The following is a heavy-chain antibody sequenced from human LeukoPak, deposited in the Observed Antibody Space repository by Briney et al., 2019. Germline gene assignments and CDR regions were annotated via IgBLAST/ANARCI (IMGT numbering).Heavy chain of an antibody. D-gene: IGHD6-13*01. J-gene: IGHJ5*02. CDR1: GFTFSGSS. CDR2: IRTKANTYAT. V-gene: IGHV3-73*01. Sequence: PGGSLRLSCAASGFTFSGSSIHWVCQASGKGLEWVGLIRTKANTYATAYAASVTGRFTISRDDSKTTSYLQMNSLKTEDTALYFCTTSYSGNSWYDWFGPWGQGTLVTVSS. CDR3: TTSYSGNSWYDWFGP.